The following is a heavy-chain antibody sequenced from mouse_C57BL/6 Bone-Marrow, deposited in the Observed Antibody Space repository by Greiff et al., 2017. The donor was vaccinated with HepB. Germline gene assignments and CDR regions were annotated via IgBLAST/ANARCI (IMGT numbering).Heavy chain of an antibody. CDR1: GYTFTDHT. J-gene: IGHJ1*03. CDR2: IYPRDGST. Sequence: LQESAAELVKPGASVKISCKVSGYTFTDHTIHWMKQRPEQGLEWIGYIYPRDGSTKYNEKFKGKATLTADKSSSTAYMQLNSLTSEDSAVYFCARLGPGGSSYDWYFDVWGTGTTVTVSS. D-gene: IGHD1-1*01. CDR3: ARLGPGGSSYDWYFDV. V-gene: IGHV1-78*01.